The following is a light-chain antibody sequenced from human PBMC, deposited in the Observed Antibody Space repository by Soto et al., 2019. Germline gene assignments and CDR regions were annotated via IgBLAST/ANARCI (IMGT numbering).Light chain of an antibody. CDR2: GAS. Sequence: EIVMTQSPATLSVSPGERATLSCRASQSLSGNLAWYQQKPGQAPRLLIYGASNRATGIPDRFSGSGSGTDFTLTISRLEPEDFAVYYCQQYGSSGTFGQGTKVDI. CDR3: QQYGSSGT. V-gene: IGKV3-20*01. J-gene: IGKJ1*01. CDR1: QSLSGN.